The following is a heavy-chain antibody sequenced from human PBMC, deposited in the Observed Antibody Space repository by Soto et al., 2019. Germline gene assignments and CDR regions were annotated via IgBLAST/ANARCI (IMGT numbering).Heavy chain of an antibody. CDR3: ARLGGYCSGGSCPYGMDV. Sequence: PGGSLRLSXAASGFTFSSYSMNWVRQAPGKGLEWVSSISSSSSYIYYADSVKGRFTISRDNAKNSLYLQMNSLRAEDTAVYYCARLGGYCSGGSCPYGMDVWGQGTTVTVSS. CDR2: ISSSSSYI. CDR1: GFTFSSYS. D-gene: IGHD2-15*01. J-gene: IGHJ6*02. V-gene: IGHV3-21*01.